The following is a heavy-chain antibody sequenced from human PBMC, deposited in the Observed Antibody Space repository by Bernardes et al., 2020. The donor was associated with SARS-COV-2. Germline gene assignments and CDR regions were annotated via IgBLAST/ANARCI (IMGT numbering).Heavy chain of an antibody. Sequence: GGSLRLSCAASGFTFSSYAMSWVRQAPGKGLEWVSAISGSGGSTYYADSVKGRFTISRDNSKNTLYLQMNSLRAEDTAVYYCASTHSSPWYYYYYGMDVWGQGTTVTVSS. CDR2: ISGSGGST. CDR3: ASTHSSPWYYYYYGMDV. J-gene: IGHJ6*02. D-gene: IGHD6-6*01. CDR1: GFTFSSYA. V-gene: IGHV3-23*01.